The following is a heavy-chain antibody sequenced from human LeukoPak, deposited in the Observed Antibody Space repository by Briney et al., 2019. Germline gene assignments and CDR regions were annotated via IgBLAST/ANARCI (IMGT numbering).Heavy chain of an antibody. Sequence: PGGSLRLSCVASGFTFSNYAMSWVRQAPGKGLEWVSGISGSSSNTYYADSVKGRFAISRDNSKNTLYLQMNSLRAEDTAVYYCARASERFLEWLFFGYWGQGTLVTVSS. V-gene: IGHV3-23*01. D-gene: IGHD3-3*01. CDR1: GFTFSNYA. J-gene: IGHJ4*02. CDR3: ARASERFLEWLFFGY. CDR2: ISGSSSNT.